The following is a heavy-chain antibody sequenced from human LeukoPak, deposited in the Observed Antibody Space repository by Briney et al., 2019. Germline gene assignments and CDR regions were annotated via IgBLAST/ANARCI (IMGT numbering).Heavy chain of an antibody. CDR3: ARAAMDGYFDY. J-gene: IGHJ4*02. CDR2: IWYDGSNK. D-gene: IGHD5-18*01. V-gene: IGHV3-33*08. Sequence: GGSLRLSCAASGFTFSSYAMSWVRQAPGKGLEWVAVIWYDGSNKYYADSVKGRFTISRDNSKNTLYLQMNSLRAEDTAVYYCARAAMDGYFDYWGQGTLVTVSS. CDR1: GFTFSSYA.